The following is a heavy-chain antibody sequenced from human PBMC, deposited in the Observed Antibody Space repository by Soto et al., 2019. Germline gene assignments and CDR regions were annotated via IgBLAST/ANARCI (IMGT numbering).Heavy chain of an antibody. Sequence: SETLSLTCAVYGGSFSGHSWTWIRQSPGKGLEWIGDINHSGRVNYSPSLKSRVTISLDTSKNQFSLTLSAVTAADTAMYYCSTRAYDTNGYYRFDPWGHGTLVTVPS. CDR1: GGSFSGHS. J-gene: IGHJ5*02. D-gene: IGHD3-22*01. V-gene: IGHV4-34*01. CDR2: INHSGRV. CDR3: STRAYDTNGYYRFDP.